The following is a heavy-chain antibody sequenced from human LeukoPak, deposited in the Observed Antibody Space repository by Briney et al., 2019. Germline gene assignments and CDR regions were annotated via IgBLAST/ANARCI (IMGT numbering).Heavy chain of an antibody. J-gene: IGHJ6*03. V-gene: IGHV3-23*01. CDR1: GFTFSSYG. Sequence: PGGTLRLSCAASGFTFSSYGMSWVRQAPGKGLEWVSAISGSGGSTYYADSVKGRFTISRDNSKNTLYLQMNSLRAEDTAVYYCAKEPAAIFDPYYYCMDVWGKGTTATISS. D-gene: IGHD2-2*01. CDR3: AKEPAAIFDPYYYCMDV. CDR2: ISGSGGST.